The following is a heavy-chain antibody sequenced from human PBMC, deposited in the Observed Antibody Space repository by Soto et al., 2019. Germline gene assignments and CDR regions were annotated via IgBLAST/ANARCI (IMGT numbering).Heavy chain of an antibody. CDR1: GGSISSGGYS. V-gene: IGHV4-30-2*01. CDR3: ARAELAFEAGALIQNWFDP. J-gene: IGHJ5*02. Sequence: SETLSLTCTVSGGSISSGGYSWSWIRQPPGKGLEWIGYIYHGSTYYNPSLKSRVTISVDRSKNQFSLKLSSVTAADTAVYYCARAELAFEAGALIQNWFDPWGQGTLVTVSS. D-gene: IGHD1-26*01. CDR2: IYHGST.